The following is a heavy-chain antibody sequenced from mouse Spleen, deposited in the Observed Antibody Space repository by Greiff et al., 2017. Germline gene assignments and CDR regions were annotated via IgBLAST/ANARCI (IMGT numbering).Heavy chain of an antibody. V-gene: IGHV5-9-3*01. Sequence: EVQVVESGGGLVKPGGSLKLSCAASGFTFSSYAMSWVRQTPEKRLEWVATISSGGSYTYYPDSVKGRFTISRDNAKNTLYLQMSSLRSEDTAMYYCARHTTATWFAYWGQGTLVTVSA. J-gene: IGHJ3*01. D-gene: IGHD1-2*01. CDR1: GFTFSSYA. CDR3: ARHTTATWFAY. CDR2: ISSGGSYT.